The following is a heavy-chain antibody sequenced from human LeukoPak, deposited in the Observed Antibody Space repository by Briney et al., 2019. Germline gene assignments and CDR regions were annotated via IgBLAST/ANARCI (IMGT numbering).Heavy chain of an antibody. CDR1: SYTLTNYG. Sequence: ASVKVSCKASSYTLTNYGISWVRQAPGQGPEWMGWISPNSGGTNYAQKFQDRVSMTRDTSINTAYMELSRLRSDDTAVYYCVRDGSFDIWGQGTMVTVSS. CDR2: ISPNSGGT. J-gene: IGHJ3*02. V-gene: IGHV1-2*02. CDR3: VRDGSFDI. D-gene: IGHD3-10*01.